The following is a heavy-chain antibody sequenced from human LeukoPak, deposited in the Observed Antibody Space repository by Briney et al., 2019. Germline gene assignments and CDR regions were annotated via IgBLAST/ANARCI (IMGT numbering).Heavy chain of an antibody. CDR3: AKGGGSSCYSPSDY. V-gene: IGHV3-23*01. CDR2: ISGSGGST. D-gene: IGHD2-15*01. Sequence: GGSLRLSCAASGFTFSSYAMSWVRQAPGKGLEWVSAISGSGGSTYYADSVKGRFTISRDNSKNTLYLQMNSLRAEDTAVYYCAKGGGSSCYSPSDYWGQGTLVTVSS. J-gene: IGHJ4*02. CDR1: GFTFSSYA.